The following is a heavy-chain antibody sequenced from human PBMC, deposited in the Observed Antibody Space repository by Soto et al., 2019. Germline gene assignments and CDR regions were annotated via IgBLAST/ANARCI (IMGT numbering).Heavy chain of an antibody. Sequence: QVQLQESGPGLVKPSQTLSLTCTVSGGSISSGDNYGSWIARPQGRGREWIGYIYYSGSTYYNPSLKSRVTISVDTSKNQFSLKLSSVTAADTAVYYCARSALTIFGVGYYGMDVWGQGTTVTVSS. CDR1: GGSISSGDNY. CDR2: IYYSGST. D-gene: IGHD3-3*01. CDR3: ARSALTIFGVGYYGMDV. J-gene: IGHJ6*02. V-gene: IGHV4-30-4*01.